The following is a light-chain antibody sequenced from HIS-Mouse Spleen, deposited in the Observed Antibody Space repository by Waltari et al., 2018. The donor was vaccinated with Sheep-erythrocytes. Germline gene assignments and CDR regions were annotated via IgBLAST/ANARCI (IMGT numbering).Light chain of an antibody. V-gene: IGLV2-11*01. CDR1: SSDVGGDNY. Sequence: QSALTQPRSVSGSPGQSVTISCTGTSSDVGGDNYVSWFQQHPGKAPKLMIYDRRKRPSGVPDRFSVSKSGNTASLTISGLQAGDEADYYCCSYAGSYNHVFATGTKVTVL. CDR3: CSYAGSYNHV. CDR2: DRR. J-gene: IGLJ1*01.